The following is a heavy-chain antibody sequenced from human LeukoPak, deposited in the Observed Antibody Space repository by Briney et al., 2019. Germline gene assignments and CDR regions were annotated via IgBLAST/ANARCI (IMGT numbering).Heavy chain of an antibody. CDR3: ARGRGTEEEYYDILTNYSNFDY. D-gene: IGHD3-9*01. V-gene: IGHV4-34*01. CDR2: INHSGST. Sequence: TSETLSLTCAVYGXSFSGYYGSWIRQPPGKGLEWIGEINHSGSTNYNPSLKSRVTISVDTSKNQFSLKLSSVTAADTAVYCCARGRGTEEEYYDILTNYSNFDYWGQGTLVTVSS. CDR1: GXSFSGYY. J-gene: IGHJ4*02.